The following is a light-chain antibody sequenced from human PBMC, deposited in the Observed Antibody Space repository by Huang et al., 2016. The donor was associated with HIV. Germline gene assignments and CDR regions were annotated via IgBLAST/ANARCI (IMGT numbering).Light chain of an antibody. CDR2: ELS. CDR1: QGLIYREKIY. Sequence: DIVMTQTPLSLSVTPRQPASISCKSSQGLIYREKIYLYWYLQKPGQSPQLLIYELSNRFSGVPDRFSGSGSPTDFTLKISRVETEDVGVYYCMQGKQLPYTFGQGTRLEIK. J-gene: IGKJ2*01. V-gene: IGKV2-29*02. CDR3: MQGKQLPYT.